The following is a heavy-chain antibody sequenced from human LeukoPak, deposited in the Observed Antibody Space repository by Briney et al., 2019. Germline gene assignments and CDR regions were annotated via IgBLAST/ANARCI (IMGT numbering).Heavy chain of an antibody. D-gene: IGHD3-10*01. CDR3: AKDEGFGESLGDY. V-gene: IGHV3-23*01. CDR2: ISGSGGST. Sequence: PGGSLRLSCAASGFTFSSYAMSRVRQAPGKGLEWVSAISGSGGSTYYADSVKGRFTISRDNSKNTLYLQMNSLRAEDTAVYYCAKDEGFGESLGDYWGQGTLVTVSS. CDR1: GFTFSSYA. J-gene: IGHJ4*02.